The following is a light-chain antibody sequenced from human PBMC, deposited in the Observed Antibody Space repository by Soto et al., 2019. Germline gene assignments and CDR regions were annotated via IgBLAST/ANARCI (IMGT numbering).Light chain of an antibody. V-gene: IGKV3-11*01. CDR2: DAS. CDR1: QSVSSY. Sequence: EIVLTQSPATLSLSPGERATLSCRASQSVSSYLAWYQQKPGQAPRLLIYDASNRATAIPARFSGSGSGTDFTLTISSLEPEDFAVYYCHQRSNWPPEITVGEGTRLEIK. J-gene: IGKJ5*01. CDR3: HQRSNWPPEIT.